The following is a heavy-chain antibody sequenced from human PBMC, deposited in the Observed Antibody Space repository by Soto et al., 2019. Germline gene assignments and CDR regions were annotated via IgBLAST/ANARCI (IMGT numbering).Heavy chain of an antibody. J-gene: IGHJ4*02. Sequence: GGSLRLSCAASGFTFSSYGMHWVRQAPGKGLEWVAVISYDGSNKYYADSVKGRFTISRDNSKNTLYLQMNSLGAEDTAVYYCAKDGSGQGLYWGQGTLVTVSS. CDR1: GFTFSSYG. CDR2: ISYDGSNK. CDR3: AKDGSGQGLY. V-gene: IGHV3-30*18. D-gene: IGHD1-26*01.